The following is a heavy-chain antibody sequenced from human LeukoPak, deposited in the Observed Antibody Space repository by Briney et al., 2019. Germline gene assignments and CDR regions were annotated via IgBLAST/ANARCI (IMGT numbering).Heavy chain of an antibody. CDR3: ARLQSSSWSDY. CDR1: GYTFTNYA. CDR2: INTNTGNP. Sequence: EASVKVSCKASGYTFTNYALNWVRQAPGQGLEWMGWINTNTGNPTYAQGFTGRFVFSLDTSVSTTFLQISSLKAEDTAVYYCARLQSSSWSDYWGQGTLVTVSS. V-gene: IGHV7-4-1*02. D-gene: IGHD6-13*01. J-gene: IGHJ4*02.